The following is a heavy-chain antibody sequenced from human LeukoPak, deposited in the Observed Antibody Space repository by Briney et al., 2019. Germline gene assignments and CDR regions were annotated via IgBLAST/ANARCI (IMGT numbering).Heavy chain of an antibody. V-gene: IGHV3-23*01. D-gene: IGHD3-22*01. CDR3: AKNEGSNYYDPFHH. Sequence: SGGSLRLSCAASGFTFSSYAMSWVRQAPGKGLEWVSAISGSGGSTYYADSVKGRFTISRDNSKNTLYLQMNSLRAEDTGVFYCAKNEGSNYYDPFHHWGQGTLVTVS. CDR2: ISGSGGST. J-gene: IGHJ1*01. CDR1: GFTFSSYA.